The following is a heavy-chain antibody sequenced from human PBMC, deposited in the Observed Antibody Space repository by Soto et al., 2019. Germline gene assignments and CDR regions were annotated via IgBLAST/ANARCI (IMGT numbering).Heavy chain of an antibody. CDR2: ISASGGST. CDR1: GFTFNNYA. Sequence: EVRLLESGGGLFQPGGSLRLSCAVSGFTFNNYAMNWVLQAPGKGLEWVSEISASGGSTYYADSVKGRFTISRDNSKNTLYLQMNSLRAEDTAVYYCAKPRSVVIKGWFDPWGQGTLVTVSS. D-gene: IGHD3-22*01. V-gene: IGHV3-23*01. CDR3: AKPRSVVIKGWFDP. J-gene: IGHJ5*02.